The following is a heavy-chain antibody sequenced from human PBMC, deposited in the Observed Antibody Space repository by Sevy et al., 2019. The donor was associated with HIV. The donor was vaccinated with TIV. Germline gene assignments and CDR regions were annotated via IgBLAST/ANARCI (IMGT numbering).Heavy chain of an antibody. V-gene: IGHV3-30*02. D-gene: IGHD1-26*01. CDR3: AKPREQGYYYGVDV. CDR1: GFPFSSYG. J-gene: IGHJ6*02. Sequence: GGSLRLSCAASGFPFSSYGMNWVRQAPGKGLEWVAFIRYDGGNKYYADSVKGRFTISRDNSKNTLYLQMKSLRGEDTAVYYCAKPREQGYYYGVDVWGQGTTVTVS. CDR2: IRYDGGNK.